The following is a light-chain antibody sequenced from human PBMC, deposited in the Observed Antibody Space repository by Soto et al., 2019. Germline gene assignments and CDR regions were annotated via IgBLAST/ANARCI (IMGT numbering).Light chain of an antibody. CDR1: QSVSNN. CDR3: QQYTIWPPWT. V-gene: IGKV3-15*01. J-gene: IGKJ1*01. CDR2: DAS. Sequence: ILMTQSPATLSVSPGERATLSCRASQSVSNNLAWYQQKPGQAPRLLIYDASTRATGIPARFSGSGSGTECTLTLSGLQSEDFAVYYCQQYTIWPPWTFGQGTKVEVK.